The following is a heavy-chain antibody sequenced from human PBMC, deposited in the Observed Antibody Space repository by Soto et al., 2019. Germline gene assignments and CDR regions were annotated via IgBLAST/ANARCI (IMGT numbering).Heavy chain of an antibody. V-gene: IGHV4-30-2*01. D-gene: IGHD3-10*01. CDR3: ARVIRGGTLYGSGSYFDY. CDR2: IYHSGST. CDR1: GGSISSGGYS. Sequence: NPSETLSLTCAVSGGSISSGGYSWSWIRQPPGKGLEWIGYIYHSGSTYYNPSLKSRVTISVDRSKNQFSLKLSSVTAADTAVYYCARVIRGGTLYGSGSYFDYWGQGTLVTVSS. J-gene: IGHJ4*02.